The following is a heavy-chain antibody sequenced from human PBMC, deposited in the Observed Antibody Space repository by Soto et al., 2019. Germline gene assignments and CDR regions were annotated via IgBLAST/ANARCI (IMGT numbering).Heavy chain of an antibody. CDR2: IDWDDDK. CDR3: AHRHQYSNDWALGY. V-gene: IGHV2-70*12. D-gene: IGHD6-19*01. Sequence: GAKLGNPTQSLRLTCTFSGFSFSTSGMCVSWIRQPPGKALEWLARIDWDDDKYYSTSLKTRLTISKDTSKNQVVLTMTNMDPVDTATYYCAHRHQYSNDWALGYWGQGTLVTVSS. CDR1: GFSFSTSGMC. J-gene: IGHJ4*02.